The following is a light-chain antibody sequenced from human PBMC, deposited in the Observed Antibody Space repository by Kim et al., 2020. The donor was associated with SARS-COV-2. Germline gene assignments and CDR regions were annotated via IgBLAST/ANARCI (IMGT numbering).Light chain of an antibody. CDR3: QKYDRVPFT. V-gene: IGKV1-27*01. J-gene: IGKJ3*01. Sequence: DIQMTQSPSSLSASVGDRVTITCRASQGFSNYLAWYQQKPGKVPKLLIYGASTLLSGVPSRFSGSGSGTYFTLTISSLQPEDVASYYCQKYDRVPFTFGPGTKVDIK. CDR2: GAS. CDR1: QGFSNY.